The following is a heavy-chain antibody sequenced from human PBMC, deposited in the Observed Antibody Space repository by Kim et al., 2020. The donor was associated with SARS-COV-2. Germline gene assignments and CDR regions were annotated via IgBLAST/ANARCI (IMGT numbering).Heavy chain of an antibody. Sequence: YADSVKGRFPNSRDNSKTTLYLQRNSLRAEDTAVYYCARGIGFGDHYFDYWGQGTLVTVSS. J-gene: IGHJ4*02. V-gene: IGHV3-30*07. D-gene: IGHD3-10*01. CDR3: ARGIGFGDHYFDY.